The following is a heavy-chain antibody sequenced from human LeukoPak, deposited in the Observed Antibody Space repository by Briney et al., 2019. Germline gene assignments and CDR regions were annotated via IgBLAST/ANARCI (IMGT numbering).Heavy chain of an antibody. J-gene: IGHJ3*02. D-gene: IGHD3-22*01. CDR2: INWNGRNV. Sequence: TGGSLRLSCATSGFTFDDYGMNWVRQAPGKGLEWVSNINWNGRNVDYADSVKGRFTISRDKAKNSLHLQMNSLRAEDTAVYYCARVRKQYYYDESHHRDASDIWGQGTMVIVSS. CDR1: GFTFDDYG. CDR3: ARVRKQYYYDESHHRDASDI. V-gene: IGHV3-20*04.